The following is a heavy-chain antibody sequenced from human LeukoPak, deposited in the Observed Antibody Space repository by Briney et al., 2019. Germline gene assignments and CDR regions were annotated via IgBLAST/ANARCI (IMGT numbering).Heavy chain of an antibody. Sequence: ASVKVSCKASGYTFTSYDINWVRQATGQGLEWMGWMNPNSGNTGYAQKFQGRVTITRNTSISTAYMELSSLRSEDTAVYYCARGGYDSSGYYPYYHYYYMDVWGKGTTVTVSS. CDR1: GYTFTSYD. V-gene: IGHV1-8*03. J-gene: IGHJ6*03. CDR3: ARGGYDSSGYYPYYHYYYMDV. CDR2: MNPNSGNT. D-gene: IGHD3-22*01.